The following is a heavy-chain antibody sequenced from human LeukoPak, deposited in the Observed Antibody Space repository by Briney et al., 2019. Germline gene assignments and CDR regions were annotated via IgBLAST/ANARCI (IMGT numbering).Heavy chain of an antibody. CDR3: ARGRHSYFDY. V-gene: IGHV3-74*01. CDR2: ITSDGSNR. Sequence: PGGSLRLSCTASGFTFRNFWLHWVRKSPGKGLEWVSRITSDGSNRNYADSVQGRFTISRDNAKNTLYLQINSLRAEHTAVYYCARGRHSYFDYGAEEARVSVSS. CDR1: GFTFRNFW. J-gene: IGHJ4*02. D-gene: IGHD3-10*01.